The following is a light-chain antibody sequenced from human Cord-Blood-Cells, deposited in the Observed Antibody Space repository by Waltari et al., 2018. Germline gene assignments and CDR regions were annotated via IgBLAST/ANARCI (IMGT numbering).Light chain of an antibody. J-gene: IGKJ2*01. CDR2: AAS. CDR3: QQGYSTPYT. V-gene: IGKV1-39*01. Sequence: DIQMTQSPSSLSASVGDRVTITCRASQSISSYLNWYQQKPGKAPKLLIYAASRLQSGVPSRFSGSGSGTDFTLTISSLQPEDFATYYCQQGYSTPYTFGQGTKLEIK. CDR1: QSISSY.